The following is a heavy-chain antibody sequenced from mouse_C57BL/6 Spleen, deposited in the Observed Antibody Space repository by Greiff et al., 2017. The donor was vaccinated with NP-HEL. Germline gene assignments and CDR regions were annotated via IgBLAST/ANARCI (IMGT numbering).Heavy chain of an antibody. CDR3: ARGGDYGSWFAY. CDR1: GYAFTNYL. J-gene: IGHJ3*01. Sequence: VQLQQSGAELVRPGTSVKVSCKASGYAFTNYLIEWVKQRPGQGLEWIGVINPGSGGSNYNEKFKGKATLTADKSSSTAYMQISSLTSEDSAVYFCARGGDYGSWFAYWGQGTLVTVSA. V-gene: IGHV1-54*01. D-gene: IGHD1-1*01. CDR2: INPGSGGS.